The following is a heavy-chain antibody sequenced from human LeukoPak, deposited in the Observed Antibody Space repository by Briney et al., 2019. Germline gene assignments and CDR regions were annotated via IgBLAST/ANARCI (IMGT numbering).Heavy chain of an antibody. D-gene: IGHD5-24*01. CDR2: ITSDGNKK. CDR3: TRVGYIDEGIDY. Sequence: GSLRLSCAASGLTFSNYAMYWVRQAPGKGLEWLAGITSDGNKKFHSDSVKDRFTISRDNSKNTLYLQMNSLRAEDTAVYYCTRVGYIDEGIDYWGQGTLVTVSS. V-gene: IGHV3-30-3*01. CDR1: GLTFSNYA. J-gene: IGHJ4*02.